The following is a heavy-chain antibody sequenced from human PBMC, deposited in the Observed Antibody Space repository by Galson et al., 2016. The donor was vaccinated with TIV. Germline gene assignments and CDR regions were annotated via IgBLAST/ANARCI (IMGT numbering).Heavy chain of an antibody. V-gene: IGHV3-23*01. Sequence: SLRLSCAASEFTFSNYAMSWVRQAPGKGLEWVSSITGGGDTTYYADSVKGRFTISRDNSKNTLYLQMNSLRAEDTAIYYCARDTYENTGGGQGTLVTVSS. D-gene: IGHD3-22*01. J-gene: IGHJ4*02. CDR1: EFTFSNYA. CDR3: ARDTYENTG. CDR2: ITGGGDTT.